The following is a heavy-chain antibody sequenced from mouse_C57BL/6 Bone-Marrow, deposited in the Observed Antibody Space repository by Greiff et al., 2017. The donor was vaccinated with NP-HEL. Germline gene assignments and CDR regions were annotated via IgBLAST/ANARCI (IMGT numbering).Heavy chain of an antibody. CDR2: IDPSDSYT. D-gene: IGHD2-4*01. V-gene: IGHV1-69*01. CDR1: GYTFTSYW. J-gene: IGHJ4*01. Sequence: QVQLQQPGAELVMPGASVKLSCKASGYTFTSYWMHWVKQRPGQGLAWIGEIDPSDSYTNYNQKFKGKSTLTVDKSSSTAYMQLSSLTSEDSAVYYCARGRLRRGYYAMDYWGQGTSVTVSS. CDR3: ARGRLRRGYYAMDY.